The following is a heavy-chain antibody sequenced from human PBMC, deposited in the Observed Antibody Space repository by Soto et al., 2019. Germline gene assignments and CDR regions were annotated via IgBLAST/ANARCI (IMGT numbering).Heavy chain of an antibody. J-gene: IGHJ4*02. D-gene: IGHD2-15*01. CDR1: GLTVSDYG. V-gene: IGHV1-18*01. Sequence: QVQLVQSGAEVKKPGASVKVACKGSGLTVSDYGFNWVRQAPGQGLEWVGWVSAYNGYTKSAQNFQDRLIMTTDTSTNTAYMELRGLRPHDTALYYCARGTCIVAPEGPWGQGTLVTVSS. CDR2: VSAYNGYT. CDR3: ARGTCIVAPEGP.